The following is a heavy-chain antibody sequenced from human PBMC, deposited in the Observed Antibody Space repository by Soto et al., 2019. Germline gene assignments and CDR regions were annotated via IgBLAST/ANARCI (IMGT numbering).Heavy chain of an antibody. D-gene: IGHD3-10*02. Sequence: QVQLQESGPGLVKPSETLSLTCTVSGGSLSSYYWSWIRQPPGQGLECIGYIYYTGYTNYNPSLKSRVSISVHTSKNQFSLNVSSVTAADTAVYYCARVKLFGESGFDYWVQGTLVTVSS. CDR3: ARVKLFGESGFDY. CDR1: GGSLSSYY. CDR2: IYYTGYT. J-gene: IGHJ4*02. V-gene: IGHV4-59*01.